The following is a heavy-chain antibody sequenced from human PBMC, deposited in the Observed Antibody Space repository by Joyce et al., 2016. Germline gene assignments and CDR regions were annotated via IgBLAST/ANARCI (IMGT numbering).Heavy chain of an antibody. CDR2: IYYSGTT. CDR3: ARGMYNGFWSGPWKSGDTTWFDP. Sequence: QVQLQESGPGLVKPSQTLSLTCTVSGGSINNGDFYWSWIRQHPEKGLEWIGYIYYSGTTDYNSSLRSRITISIDTSKNEFSLQMRSVTAADTAVYFCARGMYNGFWSGPWKSGDTTWFDPWGQGTLVIVSS. D-gene: IGHD3-3*01. V-gene: IGHV4-30-4*01. J-gene: IGHJ5*02. CDR1: GGSINNGDFY.